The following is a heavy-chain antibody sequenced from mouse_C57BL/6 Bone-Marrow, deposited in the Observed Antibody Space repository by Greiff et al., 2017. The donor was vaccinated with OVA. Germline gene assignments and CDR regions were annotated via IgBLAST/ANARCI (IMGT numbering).Heavy chain of an antibody. CDR3: ARSDYSNYGDWYFDV. CDR1: GYTFTSYW. V-gene: IGHV1-72*01. D-gene: IGHD2-5*01. CDR2: IDPNSGGT. Sequence: VKLQQPGAELVKPGASVKLSCKASGYTFTSYWMHWVKQRPGRGLEWIGRIDPNSGGTKYNEKFKSKATLTVDKPSRTAYMQLSSLTSEDSAVYYCARSDYSNYGDWYFDVWGTGTTVTVSS. J-gene: IGHJ1*03.